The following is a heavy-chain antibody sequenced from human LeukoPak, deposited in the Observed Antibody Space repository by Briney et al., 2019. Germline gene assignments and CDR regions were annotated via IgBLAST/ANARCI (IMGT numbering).Heavy chain of an antibody. J-gene: IGHJ6*03. V-gene: IGHV3-21*01. CDR2: ISSSSSSYI. D-gene: IGHD3-10*01. CDR1: GFTFMTYS. CDR3: ARYRSGYYMDV. Sequence: PGGSLRLSCAASGFTFMTYSMNWVRQAPGKGLEWVSSISSSSSSYIYYADSVKGRFTISRDNAKNSLYLQMNSLRAEDTAVYYCARYRSGYYMDVWGKGTTATVSS.